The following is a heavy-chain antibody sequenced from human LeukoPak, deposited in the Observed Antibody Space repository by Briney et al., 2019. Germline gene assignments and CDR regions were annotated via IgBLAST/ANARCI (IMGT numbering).Heavy chain of an antibody. CDR1: GFTFSSYW. V-gene: IGHV3-74*03. CDR2: INGDGSST. Sequence: GGSLRLSCAASGFTFSSYWMLWLRPAPGKGLVWVSRINGDGSSTTYADSVKGRFTISRDNAKNTLYLQMTSLRVEDTAVYYCARLPYFGSWGQGTLVTVSS. J-gene: IGHJ4*02. CDR3: ARLPYFGS.